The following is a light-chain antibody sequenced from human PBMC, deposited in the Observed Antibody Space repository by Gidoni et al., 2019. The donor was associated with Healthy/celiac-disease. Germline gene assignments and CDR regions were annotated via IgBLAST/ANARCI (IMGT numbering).Light chain of an antibody. V-gene: IGLV1-44*01. CDR3: AAWDDSLNGPV. J-gene: IGLJ2*01. CDR1: SANIGSNT. CDR2: SNN. Sequence: QSVLTQPSSASGTPGQRVTISCSGSSANIGSNTVNWYQQHPGTAPKLLIHSNNQRPSGVPDRFSGAKSGTSASLAISGLQSEDEADYYCAAWDDSLNGPVFGGGTKLTV.